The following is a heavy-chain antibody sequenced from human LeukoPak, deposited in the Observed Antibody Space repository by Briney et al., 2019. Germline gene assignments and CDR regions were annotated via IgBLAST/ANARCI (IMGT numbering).Heavy chain of an antibody. V-gene: IGHV3-23*01. Sequence: QPGGSLRLSCTASGFSFSSYAMNWVRQAPGKGLEWASAISGSGGSTYYADSVKGRFTISRDNSKNTLYLQMNSLRAEDTAVYYCAKDPWDSTNWFDPWGQGTLVTVSS. D-gene: IGHD1-26*01. CDR1: GFSFSSYA. J-gene: IGHJ5*02. CDR2: ISGSGGST. CDR3: AKDPWDSTNWFDP.